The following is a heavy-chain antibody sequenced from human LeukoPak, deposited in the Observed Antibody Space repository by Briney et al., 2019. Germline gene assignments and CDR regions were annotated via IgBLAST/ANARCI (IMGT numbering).Heavy chain of an antibody. D-gene: IGHD3-22*01. V-gene: IGHV3-21*01. CDR1: GFTFSSYG. CDR3: ARDQDGGKYYYESSGYSH. Sequence: GESLRLSCAASGFTFSSYGLNWVRQAPGKGLEWVSTISSGGHIYYEDSVKGRFTIPRDNAKNSLYLQMNSLRAEDTAVYYCARDQDGGKYYYESSGYSHWGQGILVTVSS. CDR2: ISSGGHI. J-gene: IGHJ4*02.